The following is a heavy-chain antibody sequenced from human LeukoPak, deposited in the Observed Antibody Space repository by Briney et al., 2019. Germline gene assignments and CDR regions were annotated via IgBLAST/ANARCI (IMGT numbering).Heavy chain of an antibody. Sequence: GGSLRLSCAASGFTFSDYYMSWIRQAPGKGLEWVSYISSSGSTIYYADSVKGRFTISRDNAKNSLYLQMNSVRAEDTAVYYCARMGYYDFLTGYYNDAFDIWGQGTMVTVSS. J-gene: IGHJ3*02. V-gene: IGHV3-11*01. CDR2: ISSSGSTI. D-gene: IGHD3-9*01. CDR3: ARMGYYDFLTGYYNDAFDI. CDR1: GFTFSDYY.